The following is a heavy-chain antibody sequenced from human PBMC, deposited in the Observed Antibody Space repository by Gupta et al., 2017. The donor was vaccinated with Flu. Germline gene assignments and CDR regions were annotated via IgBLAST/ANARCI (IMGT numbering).Heavy chain of an antibody. Sequence: EVPLVESGGGLVQPGGSLTLSCAASGFTFSRSWMGWVRQAPGKGLEWVANIKEDGSEKYYVDSVKGRFTISRDNTKSLLYLQMNSLRGEDTTVYYCARDSGQFKYDYWGQGTLVTVSS. CDR1: GFTFSRSW. D-gene: IGHD2-8*02. J-gene: IGHJ4*02. CDR2: IKEDGSEK. V-gene: IGHV3-7*01. CDR3: ARDSGQFKYDY.